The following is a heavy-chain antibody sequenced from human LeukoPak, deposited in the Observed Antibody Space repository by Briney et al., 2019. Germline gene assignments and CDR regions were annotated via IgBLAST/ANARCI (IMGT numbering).Heavy chain of an antibody. V-gene: IGHV4-39*01. D-gene: IGHD6-19*01. CDR2: IYYSGST. J-gene: IGHJ4*02. CDR1: GGSISSSSYY. CDR3: ARQVQWLFTYYFDY. Sequence: SETLSLTCTVSGGSISSSSYYWGWIRQPPGKGLEWIGSIYYSGSTYYNPSLKSRVTISVDTSKNQFSLKLSSVTAADTAAYYCARQVQWLFTYYFDYWGQGTLVTVSS.